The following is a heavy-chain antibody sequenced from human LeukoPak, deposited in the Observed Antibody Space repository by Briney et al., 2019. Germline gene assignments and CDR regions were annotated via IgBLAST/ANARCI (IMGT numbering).Heavy chain of an antibody. V-gene: IGHV3-30*18. J-gene: IGHJ4*02. D-gene: IGHD3-22*01. CDR2: ISYDGSNK. Sequence: GGSLRLSCAASGFTFSSYGMHWVRQAPGKGLEWVAVISYDGSNKYYADSVKGRFTISRDNSKNTLYLQMNSLRAEDTAVYYCAKEEYYDSSGHPPDYWGQGTLVTVSS. CDR3: AKEEYYDSSGHPPDY. CDR1: GFTFSSYG.